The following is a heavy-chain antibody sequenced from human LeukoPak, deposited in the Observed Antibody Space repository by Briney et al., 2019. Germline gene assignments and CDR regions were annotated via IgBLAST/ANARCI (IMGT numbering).Heavy chain of an antibody. CDR3: ARVRLSSGWYDDFDY. V-gene: IGHV3-13*01. D-gene: IGHD6-19*01. Sequence: PGGSLRLSCAASGFTFSSHDMHWVRQVTGKGLEWVSAIGSTGDTYYPDSVKGRFTISRENAKNSLYLQMNSLRAEDTAVYYCARVRLSSGWYDDFDYWGQGTLVTVSS. CDR1: GFTFSSHD. CDR2: IGSTGDT. J-gene: IGHJ4*02.